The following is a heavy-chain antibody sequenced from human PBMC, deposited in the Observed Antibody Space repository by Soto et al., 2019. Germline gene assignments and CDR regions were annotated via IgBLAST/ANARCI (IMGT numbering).Heavy chain of an antibody. D-gene: IGHD5-12*01. V-gene: IGHV3-30-3*01. J-gene: IGHJ4*02. CDR3: ARGGGYSGYDPYYFDY. Sequence: PGGSLRLSCAASGFTFSSYAMHWVRQAPGKGLEWVAVISYDGSNKYYADSVKGRFTISRDNSKNTLYLQMNSLRAEDTAVYYCARGGGYSGYDPYYFDYWGQGTLVTVSS. CDR1: GFTFSSYA. CDR2: ISYDGSNK.